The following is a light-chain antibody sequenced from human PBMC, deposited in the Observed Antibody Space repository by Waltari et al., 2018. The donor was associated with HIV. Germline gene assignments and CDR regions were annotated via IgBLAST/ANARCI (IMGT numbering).Light chain of an antibody. V-gene: IGLV2-14*03. CDR3: TSYTSSSTLV. CDR2: DVT. CDR1: SSDIGAYNY. Sequence: QSALIQPPSVSGSPGQSIPISCTGTSSDIGAYNYVPWYQHHPGKAPKLIIYDVTNRPSGVSNRFSGSKSGNTASLTISGLQAEDESDYYCTSYTSSSTLVFGGGTKLTVL. J-gene: IGLJ2*01.